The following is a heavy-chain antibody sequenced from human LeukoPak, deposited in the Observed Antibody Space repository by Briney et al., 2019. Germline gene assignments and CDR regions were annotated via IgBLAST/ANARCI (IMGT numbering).Heavy chain of an antibody. J-gene: IGHJ4*02. CDR1: GYTFTSYY. CDR3: AKDGGWYVVALLNLIDY. V-gene: IGHV1-46*01. D-gene: IGHD6-19*01. Sequence: ASVKVSCKASGYTFTSYYMHWVRQAPGQGLEWMGIINPSGGDTIYAQRFQGRVTMTRDMSTTTVYMELSSLRAEDTAVYYCAKDGGWYVVALLNLIDYWGQGTLVTVSS. CDR2: INPSGGDT.